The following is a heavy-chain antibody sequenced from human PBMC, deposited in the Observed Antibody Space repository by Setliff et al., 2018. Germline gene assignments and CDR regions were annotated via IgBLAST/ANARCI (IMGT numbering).Heavy chain of an antibody. CDR2: ISVYNGDT. D-gene: IGHD2-2*01. J-gene: IGHJ5*02. CDR1: GYSFTSYG. V-gene: IGHV1-18*01. Sequence: VSCKASGYSFTSYGISWVRQAPGQGLEWMGWISVYNGDTIYAQKFQGRVAMTTDTSTSTAYMELRSLRSDDTAMYYCARDRSIVVVPAARTKFDPWGQGTLVTVSS. CDR3: ARDRSIVVVPAARTKFDP.